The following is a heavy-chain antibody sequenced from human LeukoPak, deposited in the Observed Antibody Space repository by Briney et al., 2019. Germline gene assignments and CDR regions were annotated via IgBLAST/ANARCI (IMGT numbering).Heavy chain of an antibody. Sequence: SETLSLTCTVSGGSMTSHLWSWVRQPAGKGLEWIGHIYSRVNLDYNPSLKSRVTISVDTSKNQFSLRLSSVTAADTAVYYCARCLGGRCDYFDYWGQGTLVTVSS. D-gene: IGHD3-16*01. CDR1: GGSMTSHL. J-gene: IGHJ4*02. CDR2: IYSRVNL. V-gene: IGHV4-4*07. CDR3: ARCLGGRCDYFDY.